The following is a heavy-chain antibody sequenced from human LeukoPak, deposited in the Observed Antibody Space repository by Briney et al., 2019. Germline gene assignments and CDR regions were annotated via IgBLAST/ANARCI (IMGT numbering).Heavy chain of an antibody. V-gene: IGHV4-38-2*02. Sequence: SETLSLTCTVSGYSISSGYYWGWIRQPPGKGLEWIGSIYHTGSTFYNPSLKSRVTISVDTSKNQFSLKLSSVTAADTAVYYCARGRRGYPSRVVVAATRYYFDYWGQGTLVTVSS. CDR3: ARGRRGYPSRVVVAATRYYFDY. CDR1: GYSISSGYY. J-gene: IGHJ4*02. D-gene: IGHD2-15*01. CDR2: IYHTGST.